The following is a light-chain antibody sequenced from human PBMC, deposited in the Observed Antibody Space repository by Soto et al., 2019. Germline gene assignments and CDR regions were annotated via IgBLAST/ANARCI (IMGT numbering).Light chain of an antibody. J-gene: IGLJ2*01. V-gene: IGLV2-8*01. Sequence: QSALTQPPSASGSPGQSVTISCTGTSSDVGGYNSVSWYQQHPGKAPRLIIYEVNKRPSGVPDRFSGSKSGNTASLTVSGLQVDDEADYSCSSYAGSNNFVVFGGGTKVTVL. CDR3: SSYAGSNNFVV. CDR2: EVN. CDR1: SSDVGGYNS.